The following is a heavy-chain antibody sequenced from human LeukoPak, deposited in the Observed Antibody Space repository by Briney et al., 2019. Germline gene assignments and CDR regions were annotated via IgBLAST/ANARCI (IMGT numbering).Heavy chain of an antibody. CDR3: ARIPAAIGIYYYYYMDV. CDR1: GGSISSGSYY. J-gene: IGHJ6*03. V-gene: IGHV4-61*02. CDR2: IYTSGST. D-gene: IGHD2-2*01. Sequence: SQTLSLTCTVSGGSISSGSYYWSWIRQPAGKGLEWIGRIYTSGSTNYNPSLKSRVTISVDTSKNQFSLELSSVTAADTAVYYCARIPAAIGIYYYYYMDVWGKGTTVTVSS.